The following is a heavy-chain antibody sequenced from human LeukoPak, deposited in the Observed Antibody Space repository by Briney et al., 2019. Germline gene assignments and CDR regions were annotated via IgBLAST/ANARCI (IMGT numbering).Heavy chain of an antibody. CDR3: ARVGNPGVFDY. Sequence: ASVQVSCEASGGTFSSYAISWVRQAPGQGLEWMGGIIPIFGTANYAQKFQGRVTITADESTSTAYMELSSLRSEDTAVYYCARVGNPGVFDYWGQGTLVTVSS. D-gene: IGHD1-14*01. CDR1: GGTFSSYA. V-gene: IGHV1-69*13. CDR2: IIPIFGTA. J-gene: IGHJ4*02.